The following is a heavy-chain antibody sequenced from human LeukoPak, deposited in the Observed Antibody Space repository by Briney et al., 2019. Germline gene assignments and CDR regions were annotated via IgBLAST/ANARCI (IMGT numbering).Heavy chain of an antibody. D-gene: IGHD3-3*01. Sequence: GVLRLSCAASEFTFSSYNMNWVRQAPGKGLEWVSSISSTSKYIYYADSVKGRFTISRDNSKNTLYLQMNSLRAEDTAVYYCARGWAYDFWSGYYGGAFDIWGQGTMVTVSS. CDR2: ISSTSKYI. J-gene: IGHJ3*02. V-gene: IGHV3-21*04. CDR1: EFTFSSYN. CDR3: ARGWAYDFWSGYYGGAFDI.